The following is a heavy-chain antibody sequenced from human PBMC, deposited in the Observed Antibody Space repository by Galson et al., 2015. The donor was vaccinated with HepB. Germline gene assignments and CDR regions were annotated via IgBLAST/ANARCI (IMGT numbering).Heavy chain of an antibody. CDR2: IYSGGST. J-gene: IGHJ6*02. CDR1: RFTVSSNY. V-gene: IGHV3-66*01. D-gene: IGHD6-13*01. Sequence: SLRLSCAASRFTVSSNYMSWVRQAPGKGLEWVSVIYSGGSTYYADSVKGRFTISRDNSKNTLYLQMNSLRAEDTAVYYCARGIAAAGTIYYYGMDVWGQGTTVTVSS. CDR3: ARGIAAAGTIYYYGMDV.